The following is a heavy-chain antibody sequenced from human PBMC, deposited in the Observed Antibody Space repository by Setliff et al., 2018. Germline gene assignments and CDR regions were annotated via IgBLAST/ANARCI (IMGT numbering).Heavy chain of an antibody. CDR1: GGSFSDYW. CDR3: ARGTKTMVINYWYFDA. V-gene: IGHV4-34*01. CDR2: IHHSGST. Sequence: PSETLSLTCAVYGGSFSDYWWSWIRQLPGKGLEWIAEIHHSGSTNFHPSLKSRVAISVDPSKNQFYLNLRSVTAADTAVYFCARGTKTMVINYWYFDAWGRGTPVTVSS. J-gene: IGHJ2*01. D-gene: IGHD4-17*01.